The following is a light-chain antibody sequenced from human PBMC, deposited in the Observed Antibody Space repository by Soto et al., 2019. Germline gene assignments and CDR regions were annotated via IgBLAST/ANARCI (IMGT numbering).Light chain of an antibody. CDR1: QGVSND. CDR2: AAS. Sequence: AIQMTQSRSSLSASVGDRVTITCRASQGVSNDVGWYQQKPGKAPRLLIYAASTLQSGVPSRFSGSQSATDFTLTISSLQPEDFATYYCLQDFAYPLTFGGGTKVEIK. J-gene: IGKJ4*01. CDR3: LQDFAYPLT. V-gene: IGKV1-6*01.